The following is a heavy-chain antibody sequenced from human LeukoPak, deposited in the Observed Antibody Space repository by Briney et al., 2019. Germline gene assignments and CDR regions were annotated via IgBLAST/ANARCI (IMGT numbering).Heavy chain of an antibody. J-gene: IGHJ4*02. CDR1: GYTFSGYY. V-gene: IGHV1-2*02. CDR3: ARDALRGYYDSSGYYPNFDY. D-gene: IGHD3-22*01. CDR2: INPNSGGT. Sequence: ASVKVSCKASGYTFSGYYVNWVRQAPGHGLEWMGWINPNSGGTKYAQKIQGRVTMTGDTSTSTDYMELRSLRSDDTAVYYCARDALRGYYDSSGYYPNFDYWGQGTLVTVSS.